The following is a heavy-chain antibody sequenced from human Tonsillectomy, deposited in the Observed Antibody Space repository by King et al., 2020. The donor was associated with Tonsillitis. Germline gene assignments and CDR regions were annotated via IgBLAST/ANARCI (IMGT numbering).Heavy chain of an antibody. D-gene: IGHD1-20*01. Sequence: VQLVESGAEVTKPGASVKVSCKASGYTFTTYYIHWVRQAPGPGLEWMGWINPNSGGTNYAQKFQGRVAMTRDTSISTAYMELSRLRSDDTAVYYCARVYNWNDGDYWGQGTLVTVSS. J-gene: IGHJ4*02. V-gene: IGHV1-2*02. CDR2: INPNSGGT. CDR3: ARVYNWNDGDY. CDR1: GYTFTTYY.